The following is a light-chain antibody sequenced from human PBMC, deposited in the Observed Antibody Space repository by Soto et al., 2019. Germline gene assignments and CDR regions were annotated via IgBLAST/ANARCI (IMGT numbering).Light chain of an antibody. Sequence: EIVLTQSPVTLSLSPGERATLSCRASQKITNNFLAWFQQKPGLAPRLLIYGASTRASDIPDRFSGSGSGIDFALTISRLEPEDFAVYYCQQYGRSPFTFGQGTKLQIK. CDR2: GAS. V-gene: IGKV3-20*01. CDR1: QKITNNF. J-gene: IGKJ2*01. CDR3: QQYGRSPFT.